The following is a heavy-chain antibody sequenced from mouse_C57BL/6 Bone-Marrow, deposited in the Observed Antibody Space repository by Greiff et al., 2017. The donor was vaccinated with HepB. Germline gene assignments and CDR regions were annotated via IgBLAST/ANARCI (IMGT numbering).Heavy chain of an antibody. CDR3: ARHFAY. CDR2: ISYDGSN. V-gene: IGHV3-6*01. J-gene: IGHJ3*01. Sequence: VQLKESGPGLVKPSQSLSLTCSVPGYSITSGYYWNWIRQFPGNKLEWMGYISYDGSNNYNPSLKNRISITRDTSKNQFFLKLNSVTTEDTATYYCARHFAYWGQGTLVTVSA. CDR1: GYSITSGYY.